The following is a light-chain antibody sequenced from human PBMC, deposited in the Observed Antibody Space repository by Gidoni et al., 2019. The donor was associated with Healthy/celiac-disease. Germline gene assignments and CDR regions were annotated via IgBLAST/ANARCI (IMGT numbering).Light chain of an antibody. CDR3: QQSYTGIT. CDR2: AAS. CDR1: QSISSY. J-gene: IGKJ4*01. V-gene: IGKV1-39*01. Sequence: DIPITQSPSSLSASVGDRVTITCRASQSISSYLNWYQQKPGKATKLLIYAASSLQSGVPSRFSGSGSGTDCTRTISSLQPEDFATYYCQQSYTGITLGGGTKVEIK.